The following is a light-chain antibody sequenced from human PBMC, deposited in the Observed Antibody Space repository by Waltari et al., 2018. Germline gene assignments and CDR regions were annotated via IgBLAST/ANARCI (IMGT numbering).Light chain of an antibody. CDR3: QQRSNWPP. J-gene: IGKJ4*01. CDR1: QSVSSY. V-gene: IGKV3-11*01. CDR2: DAS. Sequence: EIVLTQSPATLSFSPGERATLSCRASQSVSSYLAWYQQKPGQAPRLLIYDASTGATGIPARFSGSGSGTDFTLTISSLEPEDFAVYYCQQRSNWPPFGGGTKVEI.